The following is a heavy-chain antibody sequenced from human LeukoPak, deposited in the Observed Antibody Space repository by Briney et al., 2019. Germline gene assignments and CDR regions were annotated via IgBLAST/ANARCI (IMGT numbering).Heavy chain of an antibody. J-gene: IGHJ5*02. Sequence: GASVKVSCKASGYTFTSYYMHWVRQAPGQGLEWMGIINPSGGSTSYAQKFQGRVTMTRDMSTSTVYMELSSLRSEDTAVYYCARDLDYYDSSGYYYVPWGQGTLVTVSS. CDR2: INPSGGST. V-gene: IGHV1-46*01. D-gene: IGHD3-22*01. CDR3: ARDLDYYDSSGYYYVP. CDR1: GYTFTSYY.